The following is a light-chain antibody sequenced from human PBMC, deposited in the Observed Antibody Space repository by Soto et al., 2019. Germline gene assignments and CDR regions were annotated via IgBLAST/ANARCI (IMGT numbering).Light chain of an antibody. J-gene: IGKJ5*01. CDR1: QSVSNNY. CDR3: QQRRNWPPIT. Sequence: EIVLTQSPGTLSLSPGERATLSCRASQSVSNNYLAWYQQKPGQAPRLLIYDASNRATGIPARFSGSGSGTDFTLTISSLEPEDFAVYYCQQRRNWPPITFGQGTRLEI. CDR2: DAS. V-gene: IGKV3-11*01.